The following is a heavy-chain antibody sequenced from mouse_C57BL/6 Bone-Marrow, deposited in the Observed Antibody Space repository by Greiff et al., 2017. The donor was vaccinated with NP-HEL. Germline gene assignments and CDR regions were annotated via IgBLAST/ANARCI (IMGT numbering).Heavy chain of an antibody. V-gene: IGHV14-4*01. CDR1: GFNIKDDY. CDR2: IDPDNGDT. Sequence: EVQLQQSGAELVRPGASVKLSCTASGFNIKDDYMPWVKQRPEQGLEWIGWIDPDNGDTEYASKFQGKATITADTSSNTAYLQLSSLTSEDTAVYYCTTRAQVLFAYWGQGTLVTVSA. D-gene: IGHD3-2*02. J-gene: IGHJ3*01. CDR3: TTRAQVLFAY.